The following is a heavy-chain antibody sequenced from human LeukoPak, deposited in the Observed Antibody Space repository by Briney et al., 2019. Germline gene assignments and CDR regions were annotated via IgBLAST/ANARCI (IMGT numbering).Heavy chain of an antibody. CDR1: GFTFSSYA. CDR2: ISGSGGST. CDR3: AKGGAPLTIRFLEWFPFDY. V-gene: IGHV3-23*01. D-gene: IGHD3-3*01. Sequence: GGSLRLSCAASGFTFSSYAMSWVRQAPGKGLEWVSAISGSGGSTYYADSVKGRFNISRDNSKNTLYLQMNSLRAEDTAVYYCAKGGAPLTIRFLEWFPFDYWGQGTLVTVSS. J-gene: IGHJ4*02.